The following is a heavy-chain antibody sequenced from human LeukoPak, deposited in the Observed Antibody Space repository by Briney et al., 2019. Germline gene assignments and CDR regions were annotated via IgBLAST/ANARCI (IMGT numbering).Heavy chain of an antibody. CDR1: GFSLTTSGVG. J-gene: IGHJ2*01. Sequence: KESGPTLVNPTQTLTLTCTFSGFSLTTSGVGVGWIRQPPGKALEWLALIYWNDDKRYSPSLKSRLTITKDTSKNQVVLRMTNMDPVDTATYYCAYRYSSWGHWYFDLWGRGTLVTVSS. V-gene: IGHV2-5*01. CDR2: IYWNDDK. CDR3: AYRYSSWGHWYFDL. D-gene: IGHD6-13*01.